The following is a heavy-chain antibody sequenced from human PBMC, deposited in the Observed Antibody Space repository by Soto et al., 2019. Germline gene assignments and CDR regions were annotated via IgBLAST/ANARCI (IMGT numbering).Heavy chain of an antibody. D-gene: IGHD6-19*01. CDR2: ISAYNGNT. CDR1: GNTFTSYG. CDR3: ARDLDPGTAVAVTPADY. Sequence: ASVKVSCKASGNTFTSYGISWVRQAPGKGLEWMGWISAYNGNTNYAQKLQGRVTMTTDTSTSTAYMELRSLRSDDTAVYYCARDLDPGTAVAVTPADYWGQGTLVTVSS. J-gene: IGHJ4*02. V-gene: IGHV1-18*01.